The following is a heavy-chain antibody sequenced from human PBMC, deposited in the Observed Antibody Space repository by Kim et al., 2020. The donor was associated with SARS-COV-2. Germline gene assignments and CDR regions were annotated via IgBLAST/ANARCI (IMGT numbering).Heavy chain of an antibody. D-gene: IGHD5-12*01. CDR1: GFTFSSYG. CDR3: AKGPGYSGYDFFWVYYFDY. J-gene: IGHJ4*02. V-gene: IGHV3-30*18. Sequence: GGSLRLSCAASGFTFSSYGMHWVRQAPGKGLEWVAVISYDGSNKYYADSVKGRFTISRDNSKNTLYLQMNSLRAEDTAVYYCAKGPGYSGYDFFWVYYFDYWGQGTLVTVSS. CDR2: ISYDGSNK.